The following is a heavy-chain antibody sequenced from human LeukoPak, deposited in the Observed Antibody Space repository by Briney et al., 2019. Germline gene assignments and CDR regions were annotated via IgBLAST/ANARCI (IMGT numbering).Heavy chain of an antibody. CDR2: ISHSGTT. Sequence: PETLSLTCTVSGDSISSGSHWGWLRQPPGKGLEWIGCISHSGTTYYNPSFKSRVAISVDTSKKHFSLNLNSVTAADTAVYYCARCRYKRLETALDYWGQGTLVTVSS. D-gene: IGHD3-16*02. CDR3: ARCRYKRLETALDY. J-gene: IGHJ4*02. V-gene: IGHV4-38-2*02. CDR1: GDSISSGSH.